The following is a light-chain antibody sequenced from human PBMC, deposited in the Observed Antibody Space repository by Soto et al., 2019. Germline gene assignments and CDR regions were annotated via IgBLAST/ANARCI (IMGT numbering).Light chain of an antibody. CDR1: QSISNN. CDR3: QQSYTSPLT. CDR2: AAS. V-gene: IGKV1-39*01. J-gene: IGKJ4*01. Sequence: DIQMTQSPSSLSASVGDRVTVTFRASQSISNNLNWYQKKQGKAPTLLIFAASTLQTGVPSRFTGSGFGTDFTLTISSLQLEDFATYYCQQSYTSPLTFGGGTKVDVK.